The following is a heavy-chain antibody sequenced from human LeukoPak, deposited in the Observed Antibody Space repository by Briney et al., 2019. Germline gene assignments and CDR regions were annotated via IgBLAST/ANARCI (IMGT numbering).Heavy chain of an antibody. Sequence: AASVKVSCKASGGTFSSYAISWVRQAPGQGLEWMGGIIPIFGTANYAQKFQGRVTITADESTSTAYMELSSLRSEDTAVYYCARDLGDGYNNNWFDPWGQGTLVTVSS. CDR1: GGTFSSYA. CDR2: IIPIFGTA. V-gene: IGHV1-69*13. D-gene: IGHD5-24*01. CDR3: ARDLGDGYNNNWFDP. J-gene: IGHJ5*02.